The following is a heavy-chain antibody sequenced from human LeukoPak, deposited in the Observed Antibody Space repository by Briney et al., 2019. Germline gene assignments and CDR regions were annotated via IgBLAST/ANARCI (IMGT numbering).Heavy chain of an antibody. CDR2: IKQDGSEK. CDR3: ARMGSSSWYYFDY. Sequence: PGGSLRLSCAASGFTFSSYWMSWVRQAPGKGLEWVANIKQDGSEKYYVDSVKGRFTTSRDNAKNSLYPQMNSLRAEDTAVYYCARMGSSSWYYFDYWGQGTLVTVSS. V-gene: IGHV3-7*01. CDR1: GFTFSSYW. J-gene: IGHJ4*02. D-gene: IGHD6-13*01.